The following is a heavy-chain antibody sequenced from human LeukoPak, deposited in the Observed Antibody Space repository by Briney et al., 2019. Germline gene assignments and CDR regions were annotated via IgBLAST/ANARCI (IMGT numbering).Heavy chain of an antibody. CDR2: INHSGST. Sequence: SETLSLTCAVYGGSFSGYYWSWIRQPPGKGLEWIGEINHSGSTNYNPSLKSRVTISVDTSKNQFSLKLSSVTAADTAVYYCARETYYYDGSGSVIDYWGQGTLVTVSS. V-gene: IGHV4-34*01. D-gene: IGHD3-22*01. CDR1: GGSFSGYY. J-gene: IGHJ4*02. CDR3: ARETYYYDGSGSVIDY.